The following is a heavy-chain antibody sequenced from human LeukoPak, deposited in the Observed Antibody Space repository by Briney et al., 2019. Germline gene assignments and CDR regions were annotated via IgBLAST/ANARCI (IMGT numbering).Heavy chain of an antibody. CDR2: VYYDGTS. D-gene: IGHD5-24*01. CDR1: GGSINSHSYY. J-gene: IGHJ4*02. V-gene: IGHV4-39*01. Sequence: PSETLSLTCPVSGGSINSHSYYWGWIRQPPGKGLEWIGSVYYDGTSYSNPSLQSRAAVFVDTSRDQFSLDLSFVTAADTALYYCVRHVSTNTGYFDSCGQGTLVSVSS. CDR3: VRHVSTNTGYFDS.